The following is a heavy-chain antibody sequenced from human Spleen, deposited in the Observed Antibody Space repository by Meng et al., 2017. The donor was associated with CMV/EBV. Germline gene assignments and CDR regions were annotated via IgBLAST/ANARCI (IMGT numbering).Heavy chain of an antibody. CDR2: INPNSDDT. Sequence: ASVKVSCKASRYTFTTHAVHWVRQAPGQGLEWMGWINPNSDDTKYAKKFQGRVTLTRDTSISTAYMELIRLRYDDTAVYYCARDRPPLFYDDSSGFDYWGQGTLVTVSS. J-gene: IGHJ4*02. V-gene: IGHV1-2*02. CDR3: ARDRPPLFYDDSSGFDY. CDR1: RYTFTTHA. D-gene: IGHD3-22*01.